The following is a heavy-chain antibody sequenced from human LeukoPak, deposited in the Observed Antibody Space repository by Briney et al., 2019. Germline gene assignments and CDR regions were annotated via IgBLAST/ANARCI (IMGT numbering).Heavy chain of an antibody. CDR3: ARDEHYDILTGYWGYYYYGMDV. CDR1: GYTFTSYG. Sequence: EASVKVSCKASGYTFTSYGISWVRQAPGQGLEWMGWISAYNGNTNYAQKLQVRVTMTTDTSTSTAYMELRSLRSDDTAVYYCARDEHYDILTGYWGYYYYGMDVWGKGTTVTVSS. J-gene: IGHJ6*04. V-gene: IGHV1-18*04. CDR2: ISAYNGNT. D-gene: IGHD3-9*01.